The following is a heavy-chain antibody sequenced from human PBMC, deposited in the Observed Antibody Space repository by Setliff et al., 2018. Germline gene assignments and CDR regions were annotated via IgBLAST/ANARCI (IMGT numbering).Heavy chain of an antibody. CDR3: ARGGYSYGLGGFPLDY. D-gene: IGHD5-18*01. J-gene: IGHJ4*02. Sequence: PSETLSLTCTVSGGSISNDFYYWSWIRQPPGKGLEWIGSIYYSGSTYYNPSLKSRVTISVDTSKNQFSLKLSSVTAADTAVYYCARGGYSYGLGGFPLDYWGQGTLVTVSS. CDR2: IYYSGST. CDR1: GGSISNDFYY. V-gene: IGHV4-39*07.